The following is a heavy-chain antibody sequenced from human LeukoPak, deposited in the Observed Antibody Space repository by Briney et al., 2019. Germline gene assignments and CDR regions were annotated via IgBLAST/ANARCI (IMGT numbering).Heavy chain of an antibody. D-gene: IGHD6-19*01. CDR2: IYYSGST. CDR3: ARRGIAVASYDY. J-gene: IGHJ4*02. Sequence: PSETLSLTCTVSGGSISSYYWSWIRQPPGKGLEWIGYIYYSGSTNYNPSLKSRVTISVDTSKNQFSLKLSSVTAADTAVYYCARRGIAVASYDYWGQGTLVTVSS. CDR1: GGSISSYY. V-gene: IGHV4-59*12.